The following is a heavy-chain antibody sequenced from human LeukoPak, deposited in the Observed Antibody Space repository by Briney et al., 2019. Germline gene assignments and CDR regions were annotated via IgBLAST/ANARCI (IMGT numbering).Heavy chain of an antibody. CDR3: ARRGYGSSGYYDAFDI. CDR2: IYTSGST. J-gene: IGHJ3*02. D-gene: IGHD3-22*01. CDR1: GGSISSYY. V-gene: IGHV4-4*07. Sequence: SETLSLTCTVSGGSISSYYWSWIRRPAGKGLEWIGRIYTSGSTNYNPSLKSRVTMSVDTSKNQFSLKLSSVTAADTAMYYCARRGYGSSGYYDAFDIWGQGTMVTVSS.